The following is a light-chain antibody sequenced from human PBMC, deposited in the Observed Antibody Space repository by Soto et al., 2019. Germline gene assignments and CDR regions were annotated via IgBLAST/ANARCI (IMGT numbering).Light chain of an antibody. V-gene: IGKV1-5*03. J-gene: IGKJ2*01. Sequence: DIQMIQSPSTLSASVGDRVTITCRASQSISTWLAWYQQKPGKAPKVLVHKASSLENGVPSRFSGTGSETEFTLTISSLQPDDFATYYCQHYKHYSESTFGQGTKLEIK. CDR3: QHYKHYSEST. CDR2: KAS. CDR1: QSISTW.